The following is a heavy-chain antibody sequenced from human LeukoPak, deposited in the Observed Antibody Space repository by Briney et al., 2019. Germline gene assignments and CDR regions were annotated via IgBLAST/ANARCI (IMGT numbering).Heavy chain of an antibody. J-gene: IGHJ4*02. V-gene: IGHV1-2*02. Sequence: ASVKVSCTASGYTFTSYGINWVRQAPGPGLEWMGWINPDSGGTNCAPKFQGRVTMTRDTSISTAYMELSRLISDDTAVYYCTRANVHTAMPYDYWGQGALVTVSS. CDR1: GYTFTSYG. CDR3: TRANVHTAMPYDY. CDR2: INPDSGGT. D-gene: IGHD5-18*01.